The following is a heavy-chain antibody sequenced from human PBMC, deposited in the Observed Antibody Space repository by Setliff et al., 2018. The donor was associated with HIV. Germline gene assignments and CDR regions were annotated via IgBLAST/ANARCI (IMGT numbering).Heavy chain of an antibody. CDR3: ARAPRGVGSSSYFDY. CDR1: GGTLSGYG. D-gene: IGHD2-2*01. V-gene: IGHV1-69*10. J-gene: IGHJ4*02. CDR2: IIIA. Sequence: SVKVSCKTFGGTLSGYGIDWVRQAPGQGLEWMGGIIIANYAQKFQGRVTITRKTSTSTAFMELISLRSEDTAVYYCARAPRGVGSSSYFDYWGQGALVTVSS.